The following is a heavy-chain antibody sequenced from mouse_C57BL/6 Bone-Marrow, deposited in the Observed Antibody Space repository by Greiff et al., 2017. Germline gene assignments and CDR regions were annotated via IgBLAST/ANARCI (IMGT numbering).Heavy chain of an antibody. CDR2: IYPRSGNT. CDR3: ARGDDYDGDWYIDV. D-gene: IGHD2-4*01. CDR1: GYTFTSYG. J-gene: IGHJ1*03. Sequence: LVESGAELARPGASVKLSCKASGYTFTSYGISWVKQRTGQGLEWIGEIYPRSGNTYYNEKFKGKATMTADKSSSTAYMELRSLTSRDSAIYFCARGDDYDGDWYIDVWGTGTTVTVSS. V-gene: IGHV1-81*01.